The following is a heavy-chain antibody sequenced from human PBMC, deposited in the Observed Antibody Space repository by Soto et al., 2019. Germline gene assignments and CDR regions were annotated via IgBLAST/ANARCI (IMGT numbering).Heavy chain of an antibody. J-gene: IGHJ4*02. Sequence: QVQLVESGGGLVKPGGSLRLSCAASGFTFSDYYMTWIRQAPGKGLEWVSYITSSGSYTKYADSVRGRFTISRDNAKNSLYLQMHGLRAEDTAMYYCTRGSGYGSGNYDFWGQGTLVTVSS. D-gene: IGHD3-10*01. CDR1: GFTFSDYY. CDR2: ITSSGSYT. V-gene: IGHV3-11*05. CDR3: TRGSGYGSGNYDF.